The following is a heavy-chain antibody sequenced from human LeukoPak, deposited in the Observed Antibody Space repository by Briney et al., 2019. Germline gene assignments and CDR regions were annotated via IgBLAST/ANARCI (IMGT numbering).Heavy chain of an antibody. CDR3: AKGSYYYASGSFHWFDP. CDR2: ISGSGSSI. D-gene: IGHD3-10*01. Sequence: GSLRLSCGASGFTFTNYAMSWVRQVPGKGLEWVSAISGSGSSIYYADSVKGRFTISRDNSKNTLSLQMNSLRAEDTAVYYCAKGSYYYASGSFHWFDPRGQGTLVTVSS. V-gene: IGHV3-23*01. CDR1: GFTFTNYA. J-gene: IGHJ5*02.